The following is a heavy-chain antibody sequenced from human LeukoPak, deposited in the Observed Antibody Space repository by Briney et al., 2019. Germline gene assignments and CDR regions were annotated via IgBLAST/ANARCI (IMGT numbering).Heavy chain of an antibody. J-gene: IGHJ3*02. CDR3: AKDAQIYGGNDAFDI. CDR1: GFTFSSYG. V-gene: IGHV3-33*06. D-gene: IGHD4-23*01. Sequence: PGGSLRLSCAASGFTFSSYGMHWVHQAPGKGLEWVAVIWYDGSNKYYADSVKGRFTISRDNSKNTLYLQMNSLRAEDTAVYYCAKDAQIYGGNDAFDIWGQGTMVTVSS. CDR2: IWYDGSNK.